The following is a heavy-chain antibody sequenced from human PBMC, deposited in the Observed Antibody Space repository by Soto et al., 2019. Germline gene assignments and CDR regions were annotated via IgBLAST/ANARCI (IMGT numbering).Heavy chain of an antibody. Sequence: ASGTPSLTSTVSCGSLSSSCYYWGWVRPPPGEGVEWIGSIYYSGSTYYNPSLKSRVTISVDTSKNQFSLKLSSVTAADTAVYYCARHKNYDFWSGHYYYGMDVWGQGTTVTVSS. D-gene: IGHD3-3*01. CDR3: ARHKNYDFWSGHYYYGMDV. CDR1: CGSLSSSCYY. V-gene: IGHV4-39*01. CDR2: IYYSGST. J-gene: IGHJ6*02.